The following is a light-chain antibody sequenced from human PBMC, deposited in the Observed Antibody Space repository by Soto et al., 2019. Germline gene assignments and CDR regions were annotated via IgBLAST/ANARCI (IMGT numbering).Light chain of an antibody. J-gene: IGLJ1*01. CDR1: SSNLGAAFA. CDR2: GNS. V-gene: IGLV1-40*01. Sequence: QSVLTQPPSLSGAPGQRITISCTGTSSNLGAAFAVQWYQQLPGTAPRLVIYGNSNRPSGVSDRFSGSKSGTSASLAITGLQAEDEADYYCQSYESSRQTGYVFGTGTKVTVL. CDR3: QSYESSRQTGYV.